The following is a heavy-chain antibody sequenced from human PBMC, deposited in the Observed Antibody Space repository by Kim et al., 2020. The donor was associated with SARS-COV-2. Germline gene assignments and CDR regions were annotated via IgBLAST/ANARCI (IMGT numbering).Heavy chain of an antibody. CDR1: GFTFSSYA. J-gene: IGHJ3*02. Sequence: GGSLRLSCAASGFTFSSYAMHWVRQAPGKGLEYVSVISSNGGSTYYANSVKGRFTISRDNSKNTLYLQMGSLRAEDMAVYYCARAGGIDAFDIWGQGTMV. D-gene: IGHD3-16*01. CDR2: ISSNGGST. CDR3: ARAGGIDAFDI. V-gene: IGHV3-64*01.